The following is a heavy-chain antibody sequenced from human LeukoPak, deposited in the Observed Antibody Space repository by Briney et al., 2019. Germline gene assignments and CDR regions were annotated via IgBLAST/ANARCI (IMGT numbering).Heavy chain of an antibody. J-gene: IGHJ4*02. CDR2: ISYDGSNK. D-gene: IGHD3-22*01. CDR1: GFTFSSYA. Sequence: PGGSLRLSCAASGFTFSSYAMHWVRQAPGKGLEWVAVISYDGSNKYYADSVKGRFTISRDNSKNTLYLQMNSLRAEDTAVYYCARDRSDYYDSSGLDYWGQGTLVTVSS. V-gene: IGHV3-30*01. CDR3: ARDRSDYYDSSGLDY.